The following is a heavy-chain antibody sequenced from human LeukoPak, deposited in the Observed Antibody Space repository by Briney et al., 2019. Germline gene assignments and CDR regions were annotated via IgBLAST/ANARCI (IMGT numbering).Heavy chain of an antibody. CDR3: ARVDSGSACAS. CDR2: ISKNGRNT. J-gene: IGHJ1*01. D-gene: IGHD6-19*01. V-gene: IGHV3-64*01. Sequence: MHWVRQAPGKGLEFVSAISKNGRNTYYGNSMKGRFTISRDISKNTLYLQMGSLRPEDMAVYYCARVDSGSACASWGQGILVTASS.